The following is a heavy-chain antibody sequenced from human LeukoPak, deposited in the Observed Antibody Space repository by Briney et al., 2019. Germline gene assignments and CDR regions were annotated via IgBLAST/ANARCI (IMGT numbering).Heavy chain of an antibody. CDR1: GYTFTSYD. J-gene: IGHJ5*02. V-gene: IGHV1-8*01. D-gene: IGHD3-10*01. Sequence: GASVKVSCKASGYTFTSYDINWVRQAAGQGVEWMGWMNPNSGNTGYAQKFQGRVTMTRNTSISTDYMERSSLRSEDTAVYYCARCKLWFGEGDWFDPWGQGNLVTVSS. CDR3: ARCKLWFGEGDWFDP. CDR2: MNPNSGNT.